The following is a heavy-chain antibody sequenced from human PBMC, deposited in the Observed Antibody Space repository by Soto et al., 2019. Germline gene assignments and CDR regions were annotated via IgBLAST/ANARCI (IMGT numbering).Heavy chain of an antibody. J-gene: IGHJ4*02. CDR2: IWYDGSNK. V-gene: IGHV3-33*01. Sequence: GGSLRLSCAASGFTFSSYGMHWVRQAPGKGLEWVAVIWYDGSNKYYADSVKGRFTISRDNSKNTLYLQMNSLRAEDTAVYYCAFLPTTYYDNFDRSRPTQWGQGTLVTVSS. D-gene: IGHD3-3*01. CDR1: GFTFSSYG. CDR3: AFLPTTYYDNFDRSRPTQ.